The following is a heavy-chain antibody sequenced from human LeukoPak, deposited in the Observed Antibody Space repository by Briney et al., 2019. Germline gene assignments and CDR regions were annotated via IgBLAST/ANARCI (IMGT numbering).Heavy chain of an antibody. V-gene: IGHV4-39*07. CDR3: ARERDLLYYYYMDV. D-gene: IGHD1-26*01. CDR1: GGSINTPNYY. CDR2: IFYSGGT. J-gene: IGHJ6*03. Sequence: PSETLSLTCTVSGGSINTPNYYWGWIRQTPGKGLEWIGNIFYSGGTYYSPSLTSRVTISLDTSRNQFSLKLNSVTAADTAVYYCARERDLLYYYYMDVWGKGTTVTVSS.